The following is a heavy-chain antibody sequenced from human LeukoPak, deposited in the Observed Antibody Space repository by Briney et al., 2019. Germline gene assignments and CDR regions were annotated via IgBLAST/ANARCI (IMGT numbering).Heavy chain of an antibody. J-gene: IGHJ6*03. Sequence: ASVKVSCMVSGYTLTELSMHWVRQAPGKGLEWMGGFDPEDGETIYAQKFQGRVTMTEDTSTDTAYMELSSLRSEDTAVYYCATGWGSGGQMYYYYMDVWGKGTTVTVSS. CDR3: ATGWGSGGQMYYYYMDV. CDR2: FDPEDGET. V-gene: IGHV1-24*01. CDR1: GYTLTELS. D-gene: IGHD6-19*01.